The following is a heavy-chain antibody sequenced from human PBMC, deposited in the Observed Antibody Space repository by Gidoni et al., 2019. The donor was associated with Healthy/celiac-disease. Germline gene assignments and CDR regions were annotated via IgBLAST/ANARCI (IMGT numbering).Heavy chain of an antibody. Sequence: EVQLVESGGGLVKPGGSLRLSCAASGFPFCNAWMSWVRQAPGKGLEWVGRIKSKTDGGTTDYAAPVKGRFTISRDDSKNTLYLQMNSLKTEDTAVYYCTTDRRDGKFDAFDIWGQGTMVTVSS. J-gene: IGHJ3*02. V-gene: IGHV3-15*01. D-gene: IGHD1-26*01. CDR3: TTDRRDGKFDAFDI. CDR2: IKSKTDGGTT. CDR1: GFPFCNAW.